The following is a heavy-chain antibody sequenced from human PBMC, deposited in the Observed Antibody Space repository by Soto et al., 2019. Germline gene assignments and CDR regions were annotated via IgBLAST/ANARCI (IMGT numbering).Heavy chain of an antibody. CDR3: ARDWTLFYYYYGMDV. J-gene: IGHJ6*02. Sequence: ASVKVSCKASGYTFTSYAMHWVRQAPGQRLEWMGWINAGNGNTKYSQKFQGRVTITRDTSASTAYMELSSLRSEDTAVYYCARDWTLFYYYYGMDVWGQGTTVTVSS. CDR1: GYTFTSYA. CDR2: INAGNGNT. V-gene: IGHV1-3*01. D-gene: IGHD1-1*01.